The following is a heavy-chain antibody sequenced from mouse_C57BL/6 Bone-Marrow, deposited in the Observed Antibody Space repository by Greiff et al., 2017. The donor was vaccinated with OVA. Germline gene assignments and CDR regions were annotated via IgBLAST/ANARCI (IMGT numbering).Heavy chain of an antibody. V-gene: IGHV1-55*01. J-gene: IGHJ2*01. CDR3: ARFSYSNYPYYFDD. CDR1: GYTFTSYW. D-gene: IGHD2-5*01. CDR2: IYPGSGST. Sequence: QVQLQQPGAELVKPGASVKMSCKASGYTFTSYWITWVKQRPGQGLEWIGDIYPGSGSTNYNEQFKSKATLTVDTSSSTAYMQLSSLTSEDSAVYYCARFSYSNYPYYFDDWGQGTTLTVSS.